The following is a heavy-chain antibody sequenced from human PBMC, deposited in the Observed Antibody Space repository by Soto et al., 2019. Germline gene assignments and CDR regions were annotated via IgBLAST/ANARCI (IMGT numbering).Heavy chain of an antibody. CDR1: SDSMTSYY. CDR3: ARMSLFYFFDS. CDR2: IYHSGIT. Sequence: SETLSLTFPVSSDSMTSYYWTWIRQPPGKGLECIGYIYHSGITNYNPSLKSRVTISLDTSKNQFSLRLSSVTAADTAVYYCARMSLFYFFDSWGQGTLVTVSS. J-gene: IGHJ4*01. V-gene: IGHV4-59*01. D-gene: IGHD3-9*01.